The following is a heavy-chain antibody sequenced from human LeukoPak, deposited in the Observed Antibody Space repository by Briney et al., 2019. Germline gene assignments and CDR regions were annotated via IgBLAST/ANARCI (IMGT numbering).Heavy chain of an antibody. D-gene: IGHD1-26*01. J-gene: IGHJ4*02. CDR1: GYALTELS. V-gene: IGHV1-24*01. Sequence: ASVKVSCKVSGYALTELSMHWVRQAPGKGLEWVGGFDPEKGKTIYAQKFQGRLTMTEDTSTDTAYMELGSLRSEDTAVYYCALQKAGELTYDYWGQGALVTVS. CDR2: FDPEKGKT. CDR3: ALQKAGELTYDY.